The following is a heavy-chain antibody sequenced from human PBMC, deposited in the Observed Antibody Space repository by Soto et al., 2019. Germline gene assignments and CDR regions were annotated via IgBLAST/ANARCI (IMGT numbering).Heavy chain of an antibody. CDR3: ARDEYSSGWYEIGYYYYGMDV. V-gene: IGHV1-18*01. CDR2: ISAYNGNT. J-gene: IGHJ6*02. D-gene: IGHD6-19*01. CDR1: GYTFTSYG. Sequence: ASVKVSCKASGYTFTSYGISWVRQAPGQGLEWMGWISAYNGNTNYAQKLQGRVTMTTDTSTSTAYMELRSLRSDDTAVYYCARDEYSSGWYEIGYYYYGMDVWGQGTTVTV.